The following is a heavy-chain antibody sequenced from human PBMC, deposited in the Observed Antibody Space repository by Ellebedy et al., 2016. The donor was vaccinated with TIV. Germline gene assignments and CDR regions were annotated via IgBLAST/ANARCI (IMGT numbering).Heavy chain of an antibody. V-gene: IGHV3-33*08. CDR3: ARNSHFDWSFYIDH. D-gene: IGHD3-9*01. CDR2: IYYDGSNE. CDR1: GFTFSSYA. Sequence: GESLKISCAASGFTFSSYAMHWVRQAPGKGLEWVALIYYDGSNEHYADSVKGRFTISRDNSSDTLYLQMNSLKADDTAVYFCARNSHFDWSFYIDHWGQGTLVTVSS. J-gene: IGHJ4*02.